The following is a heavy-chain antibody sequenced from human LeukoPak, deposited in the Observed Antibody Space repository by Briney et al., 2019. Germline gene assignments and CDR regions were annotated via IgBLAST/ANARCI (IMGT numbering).Heavy chain of an antibody. J-gene: IGHJ5*02. CDR2: IYHTGST. V-gene: IGHV4-38-2*02. CDR1: GHSITRSYY. D-gene: IGHD3-10*01. CDR3: ARTVGITMVRGVIWWFDP. Sequence: PSETLSLTCTVSGHSITRSYYWNWIRQPPGKGLEWIGSIYHTGSTNYNPSLKSRVTISVDASKSQFSLKLSSVTATDTAVYYCARTVGITMVRGVIWWFDPWGQGTLVTVSS.